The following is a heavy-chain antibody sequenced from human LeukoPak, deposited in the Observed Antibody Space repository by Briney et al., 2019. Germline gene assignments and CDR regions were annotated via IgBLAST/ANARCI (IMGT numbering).Heavy chain of an antibody. CDR3: ARGYCSGGSCYYYYYMDV. CDR1: GYTFTSYG. Sequence: ASVKVSCKASGYTFTSYGISWVRQAPGQGLEWMGWINPNSGGTNYAQKFQGRVTMTRDTSISTAYMELSRLRSDDTAVYYCARGYCSGGSCYYYYYMDVWGKGTTVTISS. CDR2: INPNSGGT. D-gene: IGHD2-15*01. J-gene: IGHJ6*03. V-gene: IGHV1-2*02.